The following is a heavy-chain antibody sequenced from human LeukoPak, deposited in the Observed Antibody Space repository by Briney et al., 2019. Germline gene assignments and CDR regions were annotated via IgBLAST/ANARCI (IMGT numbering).Heavy chain of an antibody. V-gene: IGHV4-31*03. Sequence: NPSETLSLTCTVSGGSISSGGYYWSWIRQHPGKGLEWIGYIYYSGSTYYSPSLKSRVTISVDTSKNQFSLKLSSVTAADTAVYYCARDANSGSYYLHGAFDIWGQGTMVTVSS. CDR1: GGSISSGGYY. J-gene: IGHJ3*02. CDR3: ARDANSGSYYLHGAFDI. D-gene: IGHD1-26*01. CDR2: IYYSGST.